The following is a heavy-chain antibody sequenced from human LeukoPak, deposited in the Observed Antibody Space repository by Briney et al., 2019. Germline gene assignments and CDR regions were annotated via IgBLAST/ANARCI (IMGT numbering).Heavy chain of an antibody. V-gene: IGHV3-7*04. CDR2: IKQDGSEK. CDR3: ARRHHFGFLDS. J-gene: IGHJ4*02. CDR1: GVMFPSYW. Sequence: GGSLRLSCAASGVMFPSYWMTWVRQAPGKGLEWVANIKQDGSEKYYADSVKGRFTISRDNAKNSVYLQMNSLRAEDTAVYYCARRHHFGFLDSWGQGTLVTVSS. D-gene: IGHD3-10*01.